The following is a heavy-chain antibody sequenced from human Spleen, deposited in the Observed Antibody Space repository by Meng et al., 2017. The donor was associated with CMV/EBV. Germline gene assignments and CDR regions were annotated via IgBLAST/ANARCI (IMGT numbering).Heavy chain of an antibody. V-gene: IGHV4-34*01. CDR2: INHSGST. J-gene: IGHJ4*02. D-gene: IGHD1-14*01. CDR1: GGSFSGYY. CDR3: ARTEEVFDY. Sequence: QVPLQQWGACIVKPSATRSPTCAVYGGSFSGYYWSWIRQPPGKGLEWIGEINHSGSTNYNPSLKSRVTISVDTSKNQFSLKLSSVTAADTAVYYCARTEEVFDYWGQGTLVTVSS.